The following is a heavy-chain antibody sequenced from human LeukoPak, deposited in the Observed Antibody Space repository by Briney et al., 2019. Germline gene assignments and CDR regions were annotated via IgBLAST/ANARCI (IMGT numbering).Heavy chain of an antibody. CDR3: ARVENWNHLCPWFDP. J-gene: IGHJ5*02. CDR2: IYHSGST. D-gene: IGHD1-1*01. V-gene: IGHV4-30-2*01. Sequence: SETQTLTCTLSGDSFRRGDYFWSWIRQPPGKGLEWIGCIYHSGSTYYNPSLKSRVTISVDSSKNQFSLKLSSVTDADTAVYSCARVENWNHLCPWFDPGDQGKGITVSS. CDR1: GDSFRRGDYF.